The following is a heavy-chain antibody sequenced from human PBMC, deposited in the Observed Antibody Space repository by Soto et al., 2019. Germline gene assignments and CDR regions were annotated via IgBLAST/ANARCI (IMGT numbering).Heavy chain of an antibody. V-gene: IGHV3-30-3*01. CDR1: GFTFSSYA. J-gene: IGHJ4*02. CDR3: ARTRQTEAGHFDY. D-gene: IGHD6-13*01. Sequence: GGSLRLSCAASGFTFSSYAMHWVRQAPGKGLEWVAVISYDGSNKYYADSVKGRFTISRDNSKNTLYLQMNSLRAEDTAVYYCARTRQTEAGHFDYWGQGTLVTVSS. CDR2: ISYDGSNK.